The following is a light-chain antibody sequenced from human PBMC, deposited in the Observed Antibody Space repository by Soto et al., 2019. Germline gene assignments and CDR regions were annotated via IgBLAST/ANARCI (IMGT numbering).Light chain of an antibody. CDR1: SSDVGSYNL. CDR2: EVS. V-gene: IGLV2-23*02. J-gene: IGLJ1*01. CDR3: CSYAGSSTFYV. Sequence: QSVLTQPASVSGSPGQSITISCTGTSSDVGSYNLISWYQQYPDKAPKVMIYEVSKRPSGVSNRFSGSKSGNTASLTISGLQAEDEADYYCCSYAGSSTFYVFGSGTKVTVL.